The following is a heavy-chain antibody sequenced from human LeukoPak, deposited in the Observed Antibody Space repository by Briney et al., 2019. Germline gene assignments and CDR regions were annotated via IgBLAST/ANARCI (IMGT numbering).Heavy chain of an antibody. Sequence: SETLSLTCAVSGASISSASDYWGWIRQPPGKGLEWLGSIYYGGSTYDNPSLRSRVTISVDTSKNQFSLKLTSVTAADTAVYYCARDAEGSYRAGHFDYWGQGTLVTVSS. V-gene: IGHV4-39*02. CDR1: GASISSASDY. CDR2: IYYGGST. J-gene: IGHJ4*02. CDR3: ARDAEGSYRAGHFDY. D-gene: IGHD1-26*01.